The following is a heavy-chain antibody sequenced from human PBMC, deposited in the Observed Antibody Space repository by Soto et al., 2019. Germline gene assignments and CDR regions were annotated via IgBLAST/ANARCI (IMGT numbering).Heavy chain of an antibody. V-gene: IGHV3-49*03. CDR1: GFTFGDYA. J-gene: IGHJ6*02. D-gene: IGHD1-26*01. Sequence: PGGSLRLSCTASGFTFGDYAMSWFRQAPGKGLEWVGFIRSKAYGGTTEYAASVKGRFTISRDDSKSIAYLQMNSLKTGDTAVYYCTRLRVGATFYYYYGMDVWGQGTTVTVSS. CDR2: IRSKAYGGTT. CDR3: TRLRVGATFYYYYGMDV.